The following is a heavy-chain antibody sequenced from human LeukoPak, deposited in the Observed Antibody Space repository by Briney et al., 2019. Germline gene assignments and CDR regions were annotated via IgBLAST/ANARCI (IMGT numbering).Heavy chain of an antibody. D-gene: IGHD3-16*01. J-gene: IGHJ4*02. CDR1: GFTFSSYA. Sequence: PGGPLRLSCAASGFTFSSYAMSWVRQAPGKGLEWVSAISGSGGSTYYADSVKGRFTISRDNSKNTLYLQMNSLRAEDTAVYYCAKNYDYVWDPLGVWGQGTLVTVSS. CDR2: ISGSGGST. CDR3: AKNYDYVWDPLGV. V-gene: IGHV3-23*01.